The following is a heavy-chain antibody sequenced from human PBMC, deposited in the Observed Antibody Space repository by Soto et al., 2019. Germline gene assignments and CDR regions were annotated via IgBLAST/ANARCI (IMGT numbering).Heavy chain of an antibody. CDR2: ISSSGGYT. V-gene: IGHV3-21*01. CDR1: GFSFSDYG. J-gene: IGHJ4*02. CDR3: ARGVGFCSSSRCSPGYSFDD. D-gene: IGHD2-2*01. Sequence: GSLRLSGAASGFSFSDYGMNWCRQSPGKARQGGSRISSSGGYTDYADSVKGRFTTSRDNAKNSLFLQMDSLGAEDTAMYYCARGVGFCSSSRCSPGYSFDDWGPGTMVTVSS.